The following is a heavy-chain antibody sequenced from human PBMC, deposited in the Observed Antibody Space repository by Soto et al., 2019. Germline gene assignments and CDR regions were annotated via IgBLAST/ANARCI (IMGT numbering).Heavy chain of an antibody. Sequence: PGESLKISCKGFGYSFTTYWIGWVRQMPGRGLEWMGIIYPGDSDIRYSPSFQGQVTISADKSIDTAYLQWSSLKASDTAIYYCARDSSGWFTYDSWGQGTLVTVSS. J-gene: IGHJ5*01. CDR1: GYSFTTYW. CDR2: IYPGDSDI. V-gene: IGHV5-51*01. CDR3: ARDSSGWFTYDS. D-gene: IGHD6-19*01.